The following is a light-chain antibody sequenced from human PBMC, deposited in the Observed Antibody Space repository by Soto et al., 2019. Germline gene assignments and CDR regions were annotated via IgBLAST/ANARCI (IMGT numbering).Light chain of an antibody. CDR1: NSVIGNYNF. J-gene: IGLJ2*01. Sequence: QSVLTQPPSASGSPGQSVAISCTGTNSVIGNYNFVSWYQQHPGKAPKLMIYEVNKRPSGVPDRYSGSKSGNTASLTVSGLQPEDEDDYYCSSYAGSNNLLFGGGTKLTVL. V-gene: IGLV2-8*01. CDR3: SSYAGSNNLL. CDR2: EVN.